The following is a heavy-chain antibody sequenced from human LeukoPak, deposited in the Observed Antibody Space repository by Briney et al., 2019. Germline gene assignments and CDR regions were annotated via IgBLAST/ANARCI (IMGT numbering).Heavy chain of an antibody. CDR3: AREGPIVVVTDRAYYYYYMDV. Sequence: PSETLSLTCTVSGGSISSYYWSWIRQPPGKGLEWIGYIYYSGSTNYNPSLKSRVTISVDTSKNQFSLKLSSVTAADTAVYYCAREGPIVVVTDRAYYYYYMDVWGKGTTVTVSS. J-gene: IGHJ6*03. CDR1: GGSISSYY. D-gene: IGHD2-21*02. V-gene: IGHV4-59*01. CDR2: IYYSGST.